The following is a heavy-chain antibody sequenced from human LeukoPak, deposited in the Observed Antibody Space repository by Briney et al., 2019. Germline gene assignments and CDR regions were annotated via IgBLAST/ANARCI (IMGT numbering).Heavy chain of an antibody. Sequence: TSETLSLTCAVYGGSSSGYYWSWIRQPPGKGLEWIGEINHSGSTNYNPSLKSRVTISVDTSKNQFSLKLSSVTAADTAVYYCARARIVGIVGADDLKYYFDYWGQGTLVTVSS. CDR2: INHSGST. J-gene: IGHJ4*02. V-gene: IGHV4-34*01. CDR1: GGSSSGYY. CDR3: ARARIVGIVGADDLKYYFDY. D-gene: IGHD1-26*01.